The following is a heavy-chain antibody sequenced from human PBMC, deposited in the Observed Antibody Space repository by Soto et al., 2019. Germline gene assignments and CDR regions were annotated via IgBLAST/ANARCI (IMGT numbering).Heavy chain of an antibody. D-gene: IGHD4-17*01. CDR1: GFTFSDYY. CDR3: ARLNYGDLFDY. Sequence: GGSLRLSCAASGFTFSDYYMSWIRQAPGKGLEWVSYISSRSSTIYYADSVKGRFTISRDNTKNSLYVQMNSLRAEDTAVYYCARLNYGDLFDYWGQGTPVTAPQ. CDR2: ISSRSSTI. J-gene: IGHJ4*02. V-gene: IGHV3-11*01.